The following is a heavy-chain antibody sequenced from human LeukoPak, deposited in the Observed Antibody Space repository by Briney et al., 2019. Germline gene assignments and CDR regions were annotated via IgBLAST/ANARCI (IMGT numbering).Heavy chain of an antibody. CDR2: INHSGST. CDR3: ARGPDRPYDFWSGFDY. J-gene: IGHJ4*02. CDR1: GGSLSDHD. Sequence: PSETLSLTCAVFGGSLSDHDWSWIRQPPGKGLEWIGEINHSGSTNYNPSLKSRVTISVDTSKNQFSLKLSSVTAADTAVYYCARGPDRPYDFWSGFDYWGQGTLVTVSS. V-gene: IGHV4-34*01. D-gene: IGHD3-3*01.